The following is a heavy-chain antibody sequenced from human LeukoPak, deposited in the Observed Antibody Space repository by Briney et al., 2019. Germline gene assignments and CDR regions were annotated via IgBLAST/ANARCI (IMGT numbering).Heavy chain of an antibody. Sequence: ASVKVSCKASGYTFTGYYMHWVRQAPGQGLEWMGWINPNSGGTNYAQKFQGRVTMTRDTSISTAYMELSRLRSDDTAVYYCAGDTMVRGVIRAHGGFDIWGQGTMVTVSS. CDR3: AGDTMVRGVIRAHGGFDI. CDR2: INPNSGGT. J-gene: IGHJ3*02. CDR1: GYTFTGYY. D-gene: IGHD3-10*01. V-gene: IGHV1-2*02.